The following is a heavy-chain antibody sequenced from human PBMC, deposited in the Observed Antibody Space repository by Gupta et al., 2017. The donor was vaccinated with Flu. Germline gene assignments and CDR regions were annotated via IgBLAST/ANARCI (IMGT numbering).Heavy chain of an antibody. CDR3: ARTYCSTTSCYPYYFDY. CDR2: VSGSGGST. Sequence: EVQLLESGGGLVQPGGSLRLSCAASGFTFSSYALSWVREAPGKGLEWVSLVSGSGGSTYYADSVKGRFTISRDNSKNTLYLQMNTLRAEDTAVYYCARTYCSTTSCYPYYFDYWGQGSLVTGSS. J-gene: IGHJ4*02. CDR1: GFTFSSYA. V-gene: IGHV3-23*01. D-gene: IGHD2-2*01.